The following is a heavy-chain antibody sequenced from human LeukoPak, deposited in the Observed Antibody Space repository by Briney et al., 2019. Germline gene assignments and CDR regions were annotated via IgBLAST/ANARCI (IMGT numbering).Heavy chain of an antibody. CDR3: ARSPASGSWYRHPRLDY. CDR2: INPNSGGT. V-gene: IGHV1-2*02. CDR1: GYTFTGYY. J-gene: IGHJ4*02. D-gene: IGHD6-13*01. Sequence: GASVKVSRKASGYTFTGYYMHWVRQAPGQGLEWMGWINPNSGGTNYAQKFQGRVTITRNTSISTAYMELSSLRSEDTAVYYCARSPASGSWYRHPRLDYWGQGTLVTVSS.